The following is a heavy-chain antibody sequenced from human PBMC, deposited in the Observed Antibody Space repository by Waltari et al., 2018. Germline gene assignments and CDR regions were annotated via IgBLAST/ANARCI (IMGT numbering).Heavy chain of an antibody. CDR1: GASITSSDFY. J-gene: IGHJ4*01. D-gene: IGHD3-22*01. V-gene: IGHV4-39*01. Sequence: QESGPAVVKPAGTLSLTCSVSGASITSSDFYWGWVRQSPDKGLQWIGTFSPRGDPYYYSSLGSRVSISVATPNNQFSLTLTSVTAADTSVYYCVRHDRIYSRGWSYLDHWGPGALVIVSS. CDR3: VRHDRIYSRGWSYLDH. CDR2: FSPRGDP.